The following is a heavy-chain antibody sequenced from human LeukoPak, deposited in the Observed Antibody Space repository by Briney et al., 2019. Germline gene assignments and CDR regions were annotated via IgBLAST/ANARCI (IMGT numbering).Heavy chain of an antibody. CDR3: ARGKRLVDIVATIRYYFDY. D-gene: IGHD5-12*01. Sequence: GASVKVSCKASGYTFTSYDINWVRQATGQGLEWMGWMNPNSGNTGYAQKFQGRVTMTRNTSISTAYMELSSLRSEDTAVYYCARGKRLVDIVATIRYYFDYWGKGTTVTVSS. J-gene: IGHJ4*03. CDR1: GYTFTSYD. V-gene: IGHV1-8*01. CDR2: MNPNSGNT.